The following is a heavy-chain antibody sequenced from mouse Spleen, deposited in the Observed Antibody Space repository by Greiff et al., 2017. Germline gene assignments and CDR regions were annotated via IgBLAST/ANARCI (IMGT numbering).Heavy chain of an antibody. CDR3: ARHEYGNYRDYYAMDY. J-gene: IGHJ4*01. D-gene: IGHD2-1*01. CDR2: FYPGSGSI. Sequence: VQLQQSGAELVKPGASVKLSCKASGYTFTEYTIHWVKQRSGQGLEWIGWFYPGSGSIKYNEKFKDKATLTADKSSSTVYMELSRLTSEDAAVYFCARHEYGNYRDYYAMDYWGQGTSGTVSS. CDR1: GYTFTEYT. V-gene: IGHV1-62-2*01.